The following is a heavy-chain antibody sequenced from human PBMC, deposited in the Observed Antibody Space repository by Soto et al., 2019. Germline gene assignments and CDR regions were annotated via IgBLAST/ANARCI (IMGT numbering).Heavy chain of an antibody. Sequence: ASVKVSCKASGYTFTNFGISWVRQAPGQGLEWMGWISAYNGNTNYAQKLQGRVTMTTDTSTSTAYMELSSLRSEDTAVYYCAWTLYGDNVDYWGQGTLVTVSS. D-gene: IGHD4-17*01. CDR2: ISAYNGNT. CDR3: AWTLYGDNVDY. V-gene: IGHV1-18*01. CDR1: GYTFTNFG. J-gene: IGHJ4*02.